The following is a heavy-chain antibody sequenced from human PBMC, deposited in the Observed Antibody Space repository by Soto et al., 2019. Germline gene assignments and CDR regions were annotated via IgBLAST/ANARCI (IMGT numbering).Heavy chain of an antibody. V-gene: IGHV3-53*04. J-gene: IGHJ4*02. CDR2: IYSGGST. Sequence: GGSLRLSCAASGFTVSSNYMSWVRQAPGKGLEWVSVIYSGGSTYYADSVKGRFTISRHNSKNTLYLQMNSLRAEDTAVYYCARQSGYCSSTSCYASLFDYWGQGSLVTGSS. CDR1: GFTVSSNY. D-gene: IGHD2-2*01. CDR3: ARQSGYCSSTSCYASLFDY.